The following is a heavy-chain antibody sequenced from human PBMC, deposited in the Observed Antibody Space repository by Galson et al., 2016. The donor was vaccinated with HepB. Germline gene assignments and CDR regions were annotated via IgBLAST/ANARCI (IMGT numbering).Heavy chain of an antibody. CDR2: MNPNSGNP. Sequence: SVKVSCKASGYTFTTYNINWVRRATGQGLEWMGWMNPNSGNPGYAQKFQGRVTMTRETSTSTAYMELSNLKSEDTAGYFCARHYDSRGYYYLWFDPWGQGTQVTVSS. CDR1: GYTFTTYN. D-gene: IGHD3-22*01. CDR3: ARHYDSRGYYYLWFDP. J-gene: IGHJ5*02. V-gene: IGHV1-8*01.